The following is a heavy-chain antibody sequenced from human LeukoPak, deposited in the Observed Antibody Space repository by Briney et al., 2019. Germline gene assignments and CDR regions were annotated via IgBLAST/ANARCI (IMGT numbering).Heavy chain of an antibody. CDR2: IWYDGSNK. CDR1: GFTFSSYG. D-gene: IGHD2-21*02. CDR3: ARGAGDLEDTSIFDY. Sequence: GGSLRLSCAASGFTFSSYGMHWVRQAPGKGLEWVAVIWYDGSNKYYADSVKGRFTISRDNSKNTLYLQMNSLRAEDTAVYYCARGAGDLEDTSIFDYWGQGTLVTVSS. V-gene: IGHV3-33*01. J-gene: IGHJ4*02.